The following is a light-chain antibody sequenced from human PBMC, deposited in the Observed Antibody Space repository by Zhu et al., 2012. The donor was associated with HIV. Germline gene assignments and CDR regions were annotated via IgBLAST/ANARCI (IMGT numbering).Light chain of an antibody. CDR2: GTS. Sequence: EIVLTQSPGTLSLSPGERATLSCRASQSVSSNYFAWYQQKPGQAPRLLIYGTSSRATGIPGRFSGSGSGTDFTLTISRLEPEDFAVYYCQQYGSSPPLTFGGGTKVEIK. J-gene: IGKJ4*01. CDR1: QSVSSNY. CDR3: QQYGSSPPLT. V-gene: IGKV3-20*01.